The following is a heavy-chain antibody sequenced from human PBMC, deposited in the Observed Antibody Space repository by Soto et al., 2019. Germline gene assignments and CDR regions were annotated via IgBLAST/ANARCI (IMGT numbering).Heavy chain of an antibody. D-gene: IGHD3-22*01. J-gene: IGHJ4*02. CDR2: ISAYNGNT. Sequence: ASVKVSCKASGYTFTSYGISWVRQAPGQGLEWMGWISAYNGNTNYAQKLQGRVTMTTDTSTSTAYMELRSLRSDDTAVYYCARHPYYDSSGYYYDYWGPGTLVTGSS. CDR1: GYTFTSYG. CDR3: ARHPYYDSSGYYYDY. V-gene: IGHV1-18*01.